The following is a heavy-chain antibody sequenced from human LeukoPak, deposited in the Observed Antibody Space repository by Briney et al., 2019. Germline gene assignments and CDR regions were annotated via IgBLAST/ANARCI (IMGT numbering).Heavy chain of an antibody. D-gene: IGHD6-6*01. CDR3: ARLPLRSIAVGYYGMDV. Sequence: ASVKVSCKASGGTFSSYAISWVRQAPGQGLEWMGGIIPIFGTANYAQKFQGRVTITADESTSTAYMELSSLRSEDTAVYYCARLPLRSIAVGYYGMDVWGQGTTVTVSS. V-gene: IGHV1-69*13. CDR1: GGTFSSYA. CDR2: IIPIFGTA. J-gene: IGHJ6*02.